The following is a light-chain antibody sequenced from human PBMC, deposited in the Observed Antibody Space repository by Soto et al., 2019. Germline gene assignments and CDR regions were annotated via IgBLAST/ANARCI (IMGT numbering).Light chain of an antibody. Sequence: VVMTQSPVSLPVTLGQPASISCRSSQSLVYTNGNTYLNWFHQRPGKSPRRLFYKVSNRDSGVPDRFSASGSGTDFTLTISRVEAEDVGIYYCMQGSHWPRTFGQGTKVEIK. V-gene: IGKV2-30*01. J-gene: IGKJ1*01. CDR2: KVS. CDR1: QSLVYTNGNTY. CDR3: MQGSHWPRT.